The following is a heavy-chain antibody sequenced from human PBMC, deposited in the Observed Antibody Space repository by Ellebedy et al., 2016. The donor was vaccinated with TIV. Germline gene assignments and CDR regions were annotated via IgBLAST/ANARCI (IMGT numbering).Heavy chain of an antibody. CDR2: IYSRGA. D-gene: IGHD2-8*02. Sequence: SETLSLTXTVSGASINSHYWTWIRQPAGKGLEWIGRIYSRGANYSPSLESRITMSIDTSKNQYSMKLSSVTAADTAVYYCARSGRGRAFGYWGQGTLVTVSS. J-gene: IGHJ4*02. CDR3: ARSGRGRAFGY. V-gene: IGHV4-4*07. CDR1: GASINSHY.